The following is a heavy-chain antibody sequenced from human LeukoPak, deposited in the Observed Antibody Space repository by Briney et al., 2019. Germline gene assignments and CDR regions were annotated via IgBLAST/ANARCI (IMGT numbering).Heavy chain of an antibody. Sequence: SETLSLTCTVSGGSISSSSYFWGWIRQPPRKGLEWIGSIYYSGSTYYNPSLKSRVTISVDTSKNQFSLKLSSVTAADTAVYYCARHIPEKGLTIFGVVTNWFDPWGQGTLVTVSS. CDR3: ARHIPEKGLTIFGVVTNWFDP. CDR1: GGSISSSSYF. CDR2: IYYSGST. D-gene: IGHD3-3*01. J-gene: IGHJ5*02. V-gene: IGHV4-39*01.